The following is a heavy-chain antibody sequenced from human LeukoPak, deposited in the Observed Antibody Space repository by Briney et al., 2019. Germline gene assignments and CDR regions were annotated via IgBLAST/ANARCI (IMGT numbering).Heavy chain of an antibody. Sequence: ASVKISCKVSGYTFTDYYMHWVQQAPGKGLEWMGLVDPEDGETIYAEKFQGRVTITADTSTDTAYMELSSLRSEDTAVYYCATLYSGSYYEAFDIWGQGTMVTVSS. V-gene: IGHV1-69-2*01. CDR3: ATLYSGSYYEAFDI. D-gene: IGHD1-26*01. CDR2: VDPEDGET. J-gene: IGHJ3*02. CDR1: GYTFTDYY.